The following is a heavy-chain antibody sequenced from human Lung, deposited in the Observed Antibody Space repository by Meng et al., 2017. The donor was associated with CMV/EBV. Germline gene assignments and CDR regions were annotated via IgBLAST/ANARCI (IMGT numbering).Heavy chain of an antibody. CDR2: VYSSGST. CDR3: ARGRGDDLWSGFYYYFDN. Sequence: LXXTVSGVSISNFYWGWIRQPPGGGLEWLGNVYSSGSTDYNPSLKSRVTMSVDTSRSQFSLNLTSVTAADTATYFCARGRGDDLWSGFYYYFDNWGQGXLVTVSS. V-gene: IGHV4-59*01. J-gene: IGHJ4*02. D-gene: IGHD3-3*01. CDR1: GVSISNFY.